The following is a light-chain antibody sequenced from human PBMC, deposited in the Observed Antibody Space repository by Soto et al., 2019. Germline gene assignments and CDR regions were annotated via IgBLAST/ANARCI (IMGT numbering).Light chain of an antibody. CDR2: KAS. CDR3: QLYNSYSRYT. J-gene: IGKJ2*01. CDR1: QSISSW. V-gene: IGKV1-5*03. Sequence: DIQMTQSPSTLSESVGDRVTITCRASQSISSWLAWYQQKPGKAPKLLIYKASSLESGVQSMFXGIGSGTEFTLTISSLQLDVFATYYFQLYNSYSRYTFGQWTKLEFK.